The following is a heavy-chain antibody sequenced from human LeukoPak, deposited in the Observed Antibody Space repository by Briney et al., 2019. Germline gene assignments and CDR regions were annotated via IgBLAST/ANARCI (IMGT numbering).Heavy chain of an antibody. V-gene: IGHV3-30*03. D-gene: IGHD3-9*01. Sequence: GGSLRLSCAASGFTFSSYGMHWVRQAPGKGLEWVAVISYDGSNKYYADSVKGRFTISRDNSKNTLYLQMNSLRAEDTAVYYCARAIPPGRYFDWLFIVANDAFDIWGQGTMVTVSS. J-gene: IGHJ3*02. CDR2: ISYDGSNK. CDR1: GFTFSSYG. CDR3: ARAIPPGRYFDWLFIVANDAFDI.